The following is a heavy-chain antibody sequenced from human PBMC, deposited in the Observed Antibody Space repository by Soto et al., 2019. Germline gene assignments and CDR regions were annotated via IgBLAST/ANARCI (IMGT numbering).Heavy chain of an antibody. CDR1: GGTFSNDA. V-gene: IGHV1-69*01. Sequence: QVQLVQSGAEVKSPGSSVKVSCKASGGTFSNDAFSWVRPAPGQGLEWVGGIIPLFGTPNYAQDFQGRVIITADESSSTTYKELTSLRSGDTAVYYCASERVCEMATGGYFDHWGQGTLVTVSS. J-gene: IGHJ4*02. CDR3: ASERVCEMATGGYFDH. CDR2: IIPLFGTP. D-gene: IGHD5-12*01.